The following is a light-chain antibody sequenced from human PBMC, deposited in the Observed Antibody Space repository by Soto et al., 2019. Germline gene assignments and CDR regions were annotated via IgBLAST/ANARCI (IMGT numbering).Light chain of an antibody. Sequence: QSALTQPASVSGAPGQSITISCTGTSSDVGGYNYVSWYQQHPGKATNRVIYAVSNRPSGVSNRFSGSKSGNTASLSISGLQAEDEAYYYCSSYTSSSTLDVFGTGTKVTVL. CDR3: SSYTSSSTLDV. J-gene: IGLJ1*01. V-gene: IGLV2-14*01. CDR2: AVS. CDR1: SSDVGGYNY.